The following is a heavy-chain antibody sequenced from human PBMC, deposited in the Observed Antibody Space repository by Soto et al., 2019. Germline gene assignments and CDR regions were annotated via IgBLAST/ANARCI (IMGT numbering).Heavy chain of an antibody. CDR1: GGTFSSYA. Sequence: QVQLVQSGAEVKKPGSSVKVSCKASGGTFSSYAISWVRQSPGQVLEWMGGIIPIFGTANYAQKSQGRVMITADESTSTADMELSSLRSEDTAVFYCARDEGSGSYYYYYGMDVWGQGTTVTVSS. D-gene: IGHD3-10*01. J-gene: IGHJ6*02. CDR2: IIPIFGTA. CDR3: ARDEGSGSYYYYYGMDV. V-gene: IGHV1-69*01.